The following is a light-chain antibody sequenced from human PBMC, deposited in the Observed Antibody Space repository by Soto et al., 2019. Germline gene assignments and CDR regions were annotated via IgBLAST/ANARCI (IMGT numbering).Light chain of an antibody. Sequence: QSALTQPRSVSGSPGQSVTISCTGTSSDVGLYYYVSWFQQHPGKAPKVVIYDVSERPSGVPDRFSGSKSGNTASLTISGLQAEDEADYYCCSYAVSDTFWVFGGGTKLTVL. CDR3: CSYAVSDTFWV. CDR2: DVS. J-gene: IGLJ3*02. V-gene: IGLV2-11*01. CDR1: SSDVGLYYY.